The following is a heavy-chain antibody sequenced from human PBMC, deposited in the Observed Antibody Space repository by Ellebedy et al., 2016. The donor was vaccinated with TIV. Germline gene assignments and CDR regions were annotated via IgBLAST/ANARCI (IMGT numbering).Heavy chain of an antibody. D-gene: IGHD1-14*01. CDR1: GFTFSSYG. CDR2: ISYDGSNK. V-gene: IGHV3-30*03. Sequence: PGGSLRLSCAASGFTFSSYGMHWVRQAPGKGLEWVAVISYDGSNKYSGDSVKGRFTISRDNSKNTLYLQLNSLRAEDTALYYCARATEGLDYWGQGTLVTVSS. J-gene: IGHJ4*02. CDR3: ARATEGLDY.